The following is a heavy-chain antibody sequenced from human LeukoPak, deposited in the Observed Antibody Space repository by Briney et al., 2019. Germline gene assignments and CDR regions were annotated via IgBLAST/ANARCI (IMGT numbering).Heavy chain of an antibody. CDR3: AKGSDSSRPYYFDY. J-gene: IGHJ4*02. CDR2: ITGGGDDT. D-gene: IGHD1-26*01. V-gene: IGHV3-23*01. CDR1: GFTFSNYA. Sequence: PGGSLRLSCTASGFTFSNYAMSWVRQAPGKGLEWFSAITGGGDDTYHADSVKGRLTISRDNSKNTLYLQMNSLRVEDTAVYYCAKGSDSSRPYYFDYWGQGALVTVFS.